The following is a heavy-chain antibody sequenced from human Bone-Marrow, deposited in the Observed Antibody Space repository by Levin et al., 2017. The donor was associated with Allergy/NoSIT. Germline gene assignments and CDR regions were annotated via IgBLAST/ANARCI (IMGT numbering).Heavy chain of an antibody. CDR2: INRDGSST. D-gene: IGHD4-17*01. CDR3: ATHMVTTNWYFDL. J-gene: IGHJ2*01. CDR1: GFTFSSYW. Sequence: SCSASGFTFSSYWMHWVRHAPGKGLVWVSRINRDGSSTSYADSVKGRFTISRDNAKNTPNLHMNSLRAEDTSVYYCATHMVTTNWYFDLWRLGILVTVSS. V-gene: IGHV3-74*01.